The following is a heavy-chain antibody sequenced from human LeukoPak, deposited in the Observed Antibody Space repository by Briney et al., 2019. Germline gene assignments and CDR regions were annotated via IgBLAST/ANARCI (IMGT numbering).Heavy chain of an antibody. Sequence: GGSLRLSCAASGFTFSNYAMSWVRQAPGKGLEWVSSISNSGGSTYHADSVKGRFTYSRDNPRNTLYLQMSSLRAEDTAVYYCAKYHGGTYSSGPVYFDYWGQGTLVTVSS. CDR2: ISNSGGST. CDR3: AKYHGGTYSSGPVYFDY. D-gene: IGHD6-19*01. J-gene: IGHJ4*02. V-gene: IGHV3-23*01. CDR1: GFTFSNYA.